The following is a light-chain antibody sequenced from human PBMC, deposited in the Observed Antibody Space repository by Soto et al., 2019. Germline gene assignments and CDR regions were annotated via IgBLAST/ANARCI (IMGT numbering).Light chain of an antibody. CDR2: EVS. Sequence: QSALTQPASESGSPGQSITISCTGTSSDVGNYKYVSWYQQHPGKAPKLMIYEVSNRPSGVSNRFSGSKSGNTASLTISGLQAEDVTDYYCFSYTSSGTYVFGTGTKVTVL. CDR1: SSDVGNYKY. V-gene: IGLV2-14*01. CDR3: FSYTSSGTYV. J-gene: IGLJ1*01.